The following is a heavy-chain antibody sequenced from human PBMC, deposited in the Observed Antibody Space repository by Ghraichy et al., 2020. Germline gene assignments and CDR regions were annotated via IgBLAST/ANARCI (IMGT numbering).Heavy chain of an antibody. D-gene: IGHD1-26*01. CDR2: ISHDGSDK. V-gene: IGHV3-30*18. CDR3: AKDDVVGATTGFDY. CDR1: GFSFSSYG. Sequence: GGSLRLSCAASGFSFSSYGMHWVRQAPGKGLEWVAVISHDGSDKYYVESVKGRFTISRDNSKNTLYLQMNSLRAEDTAVYYCAKDDVVGATTGFDYWGQGTLVTVSS. J-gene: IGHJ4*02.